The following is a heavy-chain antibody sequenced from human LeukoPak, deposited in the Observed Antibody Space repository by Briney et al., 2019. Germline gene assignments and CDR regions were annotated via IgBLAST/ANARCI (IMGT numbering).Heavy chain of an antibody. V-gene: IGHV4-4*07. D-gene: IGHD3-22*01. CDR1: GGSISSYY. CDR3: ARVSPYYYDSSGYYYDY. CDR2: IYTSGRN. Sequence: SETLSLTCTVSGGSISSYYWSWLRQPAGKGLEWIGRIYTSGRNNYHPSLKSRVTMSVDTSKNQFSLKLSSVTAADTAVYYCARVSPYYYDSSGYYYDYWGQGTLVTVSS. J-gene: IGHJ4*02.